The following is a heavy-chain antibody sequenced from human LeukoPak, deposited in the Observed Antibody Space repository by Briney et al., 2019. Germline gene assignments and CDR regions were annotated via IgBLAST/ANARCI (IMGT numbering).Heavy chain of an antibody. V-gene: IGHV4-39*01. Sequence: SETLSLTCAVSGASISSSGYYLGWIRQPPGKGLGWIGNIYYTGSTYYNASLQSRVTISIDTSKNQFSLRLNSVTPADTAMYYCVKSGGYGLIDYWGQGTLVTVSS. CDR3: VKSGGYGLIDY. CDR1: GASISSSGYY. CDR2: IYYTGST. D-gene: IGHD1-26*01. J-gene: IGHJ4*02.